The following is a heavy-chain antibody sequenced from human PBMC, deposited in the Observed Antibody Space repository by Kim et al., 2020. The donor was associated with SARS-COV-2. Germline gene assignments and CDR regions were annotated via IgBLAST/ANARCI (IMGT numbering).Heavy chain of an antibody. CDR2: INHSGST. CDR3: ALYCSSTSCYNAGRYNY. J-gene: IGHJ4*02. V-gene: IGHV4-34*01. Sequence: SETLSLTCAVYGGSFSGYYWSWIRQPPGKGLEWIGEINHSGSTNYNPSLKSRVTISVDTSKNQFSLKLSSVTAADTAVYYCALYCSSTSCYNAGRYNYWGQGTLVTVSS. D-gene: IGHD2-2*02. CDR1: GGSFSGYY.